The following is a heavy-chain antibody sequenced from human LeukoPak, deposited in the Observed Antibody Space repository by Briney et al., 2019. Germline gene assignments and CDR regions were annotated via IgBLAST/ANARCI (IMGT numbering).Heavy chain of an antibody. CDR3: ARTWQLLTPFDY. CDR1: GFTFTGYY. D-gene: IGHD2-15*01. V-gene: IGHV1-2*02. Sequence: ASVKVSCKTSGFTFTGYYMHWVRQAPGQGLEWMGWINPNSGDTNYAQKFQGRVTMTRDTSITTAYMELSRLRSDDTAVYYCARTWQLLTPFDYWGQGTLVTVSS. CDR2: INPNSGDT. J-gene: IGHJ4*02.